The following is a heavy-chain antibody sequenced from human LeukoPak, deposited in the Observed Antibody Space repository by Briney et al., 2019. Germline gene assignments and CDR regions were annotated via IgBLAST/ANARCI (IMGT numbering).Heavy chain of an antibody. V-gene: IGHV3-9*03. CDR1: GFTFDDYA. CDR3: AKGITGTTLHGFDY. D-gene: IGHD1-7*01. Sequence: GGSLRLPCAASGFTFDDYAMHWVRQAPGKGLEWVSGISWNSGSIGYADSVKGRFTISRDNAKNSLYLQMNSLRAEDMALYYCAKGITGTTLHGFDYWGQGTLVTVSS. J-gene: IGHJ4*02. CDR2: ISWNSGSI.